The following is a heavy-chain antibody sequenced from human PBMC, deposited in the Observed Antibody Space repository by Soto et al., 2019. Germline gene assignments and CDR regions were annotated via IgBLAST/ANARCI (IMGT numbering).Heavy chain of an antibody. CDR3: AHRRFRGDLDY. V-gene: IGHV2-5*02. Sequence: QITLKESGPTLVKPTQTLTLTCTFSGFSLSTTGVGVGWIRQPPGKALEWLALIYWDDDKHYSPSLKNRLTPNXXTSNNQVVLTMTNMDPVDTATYYCAHRRFRGDLDYWGQGTLVTVSS. J-gene: IGHJ4*02. CDR1: GFSLSTTGVG. CDR2: IYWDDDK. D-gene: IGHD2-21*01.